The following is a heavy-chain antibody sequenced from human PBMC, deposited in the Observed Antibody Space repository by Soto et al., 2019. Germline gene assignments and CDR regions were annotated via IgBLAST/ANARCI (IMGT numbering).Heavy chain of an antibody. Sequence: SETLSLTCNVSGYFVKNGYYWGWIRQPPGKGLEWIGSTYQGGATHRNPSLKSRVTMSIDTSRNQFSLRLTSVIAADTAVYFCARADPDASVGFWGQGTLVTVSS. J-gene: IGHJ4*02. CDR1: GYFVKNGYY. D-gene: IGHD3-16*01. CDR3: ARADPDASVGF. CDR2: TYQGGAT. V-gene: IGHV4-38-2*02.